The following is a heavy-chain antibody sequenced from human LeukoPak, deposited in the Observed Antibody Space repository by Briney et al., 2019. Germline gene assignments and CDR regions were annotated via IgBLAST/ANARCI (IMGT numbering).Heavy chain of an antibody. V-gene: IGHV4-34*01. D-gene: IGHD3-3*01. CDR3: ARQLSWTIFGTTSNNWFDP. CDR1: GGSFSGYY. J-gene: IGHJ5*02. Sequence: SETLSLTCAVYGGSFSGYYWSWIRQPPGKGLEWIGEINHSGSTNYNPSLKSRVTISVDTSKNQFSLKLSSVTAADTAVYYCARQLSWTIFGTTSNNWFDPWGQGTLVTVSS. CDR2: INHSGST.